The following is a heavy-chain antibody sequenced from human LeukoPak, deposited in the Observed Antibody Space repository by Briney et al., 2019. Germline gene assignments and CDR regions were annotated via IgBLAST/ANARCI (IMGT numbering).Heavy chain of an antibody. CDR2: INHSGST. CDR3: ARGYVTDSSGYYYVDY. Sequence: PSETLSLTCAVYGGSFSGYYWSWIRQPPGKGLEWIGEINHSGSTNYNPSLKSRVTISVDTSKNQFSLKLSSVTAADTAVYYCARGYVTDSSGYYYVDYWGQGTLVTVSS. D-gene: IGHD3-22*01. CDR1: GGSFSGYY. V-gene: IGHV4-34*01. J-gene: IGHJ4*02.